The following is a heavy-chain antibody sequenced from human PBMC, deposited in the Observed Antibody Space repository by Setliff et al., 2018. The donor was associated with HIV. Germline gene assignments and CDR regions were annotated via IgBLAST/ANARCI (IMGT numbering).Heavy chain of an antibody. Sequence: SETLSLTCSVSGGSISSHYWSWIRQPLGKGLEWIGYISYSGTTNYNPSLKSRVTISVDTSKNQFSLNLSSVTAADTAVYYCARTRYYYDTGSYYFQYYSYMDVWGKGATVTVSS. CDR3: ARTRYYYDTGSYYFQYYSYMDV. D-gene: IGHD3-22*01. CDR1: GGSISSHY. CDR2: ISYSGTT. J-gene: IGHJ6*03. V-gene: IGHV4-59*11.